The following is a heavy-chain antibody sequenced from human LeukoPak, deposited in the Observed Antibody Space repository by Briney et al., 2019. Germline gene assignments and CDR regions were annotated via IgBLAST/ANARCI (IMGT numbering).Heavy chain of an antibody. CDR2: INTDGSRT. Sequence: GGSLRLSCAASGFTFSNYWMHWVRHAPGQGLVWVLRINTDGSRTTYADSVKGRFTISRDYAKNTLYLQLNSLRGEDTAVYYCAREGAATTIDYWGQGTLLTVSS. J-gene: IGHJ4*02. D-gene: IGHD6-25*01. CDR3: AREGAATTIDY. V-gene: IGHV3-74*01. CDR1: GFTFSNYW.